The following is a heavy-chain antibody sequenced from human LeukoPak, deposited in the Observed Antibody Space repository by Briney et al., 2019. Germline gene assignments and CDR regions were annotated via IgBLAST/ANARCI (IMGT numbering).Heavy chain of an antibody. J-gene: IGHJ5*02. CDR2: ISGSGGGT. CDR1: GFTFSSYA. CDR3: AKGPPLNWFDP. Sequence: PGGSLRLSCAASGFTFSSYATSWVRQAPGKGLEWVSGISGSGGGTYYADSVKGRFTISRDNSKKTLYLQLNSLRAEDTAVYYCAKGPPLNWFDPWGQGTLVIVSS. V-gene: IGHV3-23*01.